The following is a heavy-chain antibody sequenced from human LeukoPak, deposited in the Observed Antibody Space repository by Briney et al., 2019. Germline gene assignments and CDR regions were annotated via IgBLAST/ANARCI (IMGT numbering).Heavy chain of an antibody. CDR1: GGTFSSYA. Sequence: ASVKVSCKASGGTFSSYAISWVRQAPGQGLEWMGGIIPIFGTANYAQKFQGRVTITTDESTNTAYMELSSLRSEDTAVYYCASLGYCSSTSCPDWGQGTLVTVSS. CDR3: ASLGYCSSTSCPD. J-gene: IGHJ4*02. D-gene: IGHD2-2*01. V-gene: IGHV1-69*05. CDR2: IIPIFGTA.